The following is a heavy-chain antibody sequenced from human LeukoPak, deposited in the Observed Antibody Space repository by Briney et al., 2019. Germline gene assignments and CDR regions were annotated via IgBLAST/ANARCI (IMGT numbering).Heavy chain of an antibody. CDR2: IVPTGGDT. D-gene: IGHD6-13*01. CDR3: AKTGGRSWYMDF. Sequence: GGSLRLSCAASGSTFSTYAMSWVRQAPGKGLEWVSAIVPTGGDTYYADSVRGRFTISRDNSKNTLYLQTTSLRVEDTAAYFCAKTGGRSWYMDFWGPGTLVTVSS. J-gene: IGHJ4*02. V-gene: IGHV3-23*01. CDR1: GSTFSTYA.